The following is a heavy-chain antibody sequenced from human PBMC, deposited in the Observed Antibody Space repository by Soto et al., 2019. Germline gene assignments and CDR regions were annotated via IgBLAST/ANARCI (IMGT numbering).Heavy chain of an antibody. CDR3: AIISPQAAGYDYIWGSYRNFDY. CDR2: IYYSGST. V-gene: IGHV4-39*01. D-gene: IGHD3-16*02. CDR1: GGSISSSSYY. J-gene: IGHJ4*02. Sequence: SETLSLTCTVSGGSISSSSYYWGWIRQPPGKGREWIGSIYYSGSTYYNPSLKSRVTISVDKSKNQFSLKLSSVTAADTAVYYCAIISPQAAGYDYIWGSYRNFDYWGQGTLVTVSS.